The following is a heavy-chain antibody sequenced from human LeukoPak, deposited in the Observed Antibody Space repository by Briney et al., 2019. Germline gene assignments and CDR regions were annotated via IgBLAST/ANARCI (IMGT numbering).Heavy chain of an antibody. CDR3: ARGSSLYCSGGSCYPNWFDP. CDR2: ISYDGSNK. V-gene: IGHV3-30*03. CDR1: GFTFSSYG. D-gene: IGHD2-15*01. Sequence: GGSLRLSCAASGFTFSSYGMHWVRQAPGKGLEWVAVISYDGSNKYYADSVKGRFTISRDNSKNTLYLQMNSLRAEDTAVYYCARGSSLYCSGGSCYPNWFDPWGQGTLVTVSS. J-gene: IGHJ5*02.